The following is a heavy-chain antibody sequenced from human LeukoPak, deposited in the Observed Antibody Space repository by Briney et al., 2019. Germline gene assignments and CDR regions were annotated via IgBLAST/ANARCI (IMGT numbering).Heavy chain of an antibody. CDR3: AREIYDSSGYD. D-gene: IGHD3-22*01. CDR1: GFTFSSYN. CDR2: ITGSGSTI. V-gene: IGHV3-48*01. Sequence: PGGSLRLSCAASGFTFSSYNMNWVRQAPGKGLEWVSYITGSGSTIYYADSVKGRFTISRDNAKNSLYLQMNSLRAEDTAVYYCAREIYDSSGYDWGQGTLVTVSS. J-gene: IGHJ4*02.